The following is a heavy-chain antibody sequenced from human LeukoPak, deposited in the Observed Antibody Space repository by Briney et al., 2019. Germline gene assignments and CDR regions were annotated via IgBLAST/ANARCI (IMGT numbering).Heavy chain of an antibody. CDR1: GYTFTGYY. CDR3: ARDDKSVPAYYYDSSGGDY. D-gene: IGHD3-22*01. Sequence: ASVKVSCKASGYTFTGYYMHWVRQAPGQGLEWMGRINPNSGGTNYGQKFQGRVTMTRDTSISTAYMELSRLRSDDTAVYYCARDDKSVPAYYYDSSGGDYWGQGTLVTVSS. J-gene: IGHJ4*02. V-gene: IGHV1-2*06. CDR2: INPNSGGT.